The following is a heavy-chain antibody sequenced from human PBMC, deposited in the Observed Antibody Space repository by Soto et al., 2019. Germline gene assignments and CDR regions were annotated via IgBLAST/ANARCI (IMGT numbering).Heavy chain of an antibody. Sequence: GGSLRLSCAASGFTFSSYGMHWVRQAPGKGLEWVAVISYDGSNKYYADSVKGRFTISRDNSKNTLYLQMNSLRAEDTAVYYCAKDVALAPMVRRYYYYYGMDVWGQGTTVTVSS. CDR1: GFTFSSYG. CDR3: AKDVALAPMVRRYYYYYGMDV. J-gene: IGHJ6*02. V-gene: IGHV3-30*18. D-gene: IGHD3-10*01. CDR2: ISYDGSNK.